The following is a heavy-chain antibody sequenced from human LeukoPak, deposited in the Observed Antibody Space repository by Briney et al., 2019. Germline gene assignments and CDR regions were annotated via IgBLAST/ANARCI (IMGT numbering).Heavy chain of an antibody. CDR1: GFTFSSYA. CDR3: ASMMYALYYFDY. J-gene: IGHJ4*02. CDR2: IRYDGSNK. Sequence: GGSLRLSCAASGFTFSSYAMHWVRQAPGKGLEGVAFIRYDGSNKYYADSVKGRFTISRENAKNSLYLQMNSLRAEDTAVYYCASMMYALYYFDYWGQGTLVTVSS. D-gene: IGHD2-8*01. V-gene: IGHV3-30*02.